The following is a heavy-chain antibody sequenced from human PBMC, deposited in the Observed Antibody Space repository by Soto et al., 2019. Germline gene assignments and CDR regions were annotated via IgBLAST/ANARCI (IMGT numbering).Heavy chain of an antibody. CDR2: IYYSGST. CDR1: GGSISSSSYY. V-gene: IGHV4-39*01. D-gene: IGHD6-19*01. Sequence: LSLTCTVSGGSISSSSYYWGWIRQPPGKGLEWIGSIYYSGSTYYNPSLKSRVTISVDTSKNQFSLKLSSVTAADTAVYYCARQAYSSGWYYFDYWGQGTLVTVSS. CDR3: ARQAYSSGWYYFDY. J-gene: IGHJ4*02.